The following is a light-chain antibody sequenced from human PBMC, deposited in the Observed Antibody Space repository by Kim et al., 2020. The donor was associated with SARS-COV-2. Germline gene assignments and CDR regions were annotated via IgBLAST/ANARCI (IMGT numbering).Light chain of an antibody. J-gene: IGLJ2*01. V-gene: IGLV1-47*01. Sequence: RVTISCSGTTSDIGRNFVHWYRQFPGAAPTLLIFRNNERPSGVSVRFSGSKSGTSASLAIADLRSEDEALYYCATSDDRGTVRVLFGGGTQLTVL. CDR2: RNN. CDR3: ATSDDRGTVRVL. CDR1: TSDIGRNF.